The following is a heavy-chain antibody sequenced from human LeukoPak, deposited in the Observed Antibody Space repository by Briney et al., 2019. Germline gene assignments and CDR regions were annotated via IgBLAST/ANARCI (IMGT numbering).Heavy chain of an antibody. CDR2: IYPRGSA. D-gene: IGHD2-2*01. V-gene: IGHV4-30-2*01. Sequence: SETLSLTCAVSGGSINSGGYSWSWIRQPPGKGLEWIGYIYPRGSAYYNPSLKSRVTISVDMSENHFSLQLTSVTAADTALYYCARAQEGCSRASCYLEPWGQGTLVTVSS. CDR1: GGSINSGGYS. CDR3: ARAQEGCSRASCYLEP. J-gene: IGHJ5*02.